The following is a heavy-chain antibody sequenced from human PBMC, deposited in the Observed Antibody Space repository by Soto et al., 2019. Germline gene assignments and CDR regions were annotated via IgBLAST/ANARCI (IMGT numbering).Heavy chain of an antibody. Sequence: QVQLVESGGGVVQPGRSLRLSCAASGFTFIAYSMHWVRQAPGKGLEWLAVISFDGGEKHYADSVKGRCTISRDNSNNSRYLQRNSMRDDATAISYCARDPTSCSGGRCISVGWCDPWGQGTLVIVSS. D-gene: IGHD2-15*01. J-gene: IGHJ5*02. CDR1: GFTFIAYS. V-gene: IGHV3-30-3*01. CDR2: ISFDGGEK. CDR3: ARDPTSCSGGRCISVGWCDP.